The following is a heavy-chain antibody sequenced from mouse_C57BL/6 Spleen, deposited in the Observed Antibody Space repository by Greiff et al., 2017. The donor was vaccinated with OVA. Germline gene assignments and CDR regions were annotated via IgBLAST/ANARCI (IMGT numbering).Heavy chain of an antibody. Sequence: EVQLVESGGGLVQPGGSMKLSCVASGFTFSNYWMNWVRQSPEKGLEWVAQIRLKSDNYATHYAESVKGRFTISRDDSKSSVYLQMNNLRAEDTGIYYCSQLGPVVYWGQGTLVTVSA. CDR1: GFTFSNYW. D-gene: IGHD4-1*02. V-gene: IGHV6-3*01. CDR3: SQLGPVVY. CDR2: IRLKSDNYAT. J-gene: IGHJ3*01.